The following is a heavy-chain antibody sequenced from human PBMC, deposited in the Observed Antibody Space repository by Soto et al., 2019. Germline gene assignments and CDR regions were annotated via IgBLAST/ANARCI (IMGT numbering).Heavy chain of an antibody. CDR1: GYTFTSYA. D-gene: IGHD3-3*01. Sequence: ASVKVSCKASGYTFTSYAMHWVRQAPGQRLEWMGWINAGNGNTKYSQKFQGRVTITRDTSASTAYMELSSLRSEDTAVYYCARDANHDFWSGYYKGQYGMDVWGQGTTVTVS. CDR2: INAGNGNT. J-gene: IGHJ6*02. V-gene: IGHV1-3*01. CDR3: ARDANHDFWSGYYKGQYGMDV.